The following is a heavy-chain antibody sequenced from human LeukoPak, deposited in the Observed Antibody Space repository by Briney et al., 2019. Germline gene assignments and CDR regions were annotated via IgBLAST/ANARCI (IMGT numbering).Heavy chain of an antibody. V-gene: IGHV3-64*01. CDR3: AREGIQLWTNAFDI. D-gene: IGHD5-18*01. Sequence: GGSLRLSCAASGFTFSSYAMHLVRQAPGKGLEYVSAISSNGGSTYYANSVKGRFTISRDNSKNTLYLQMGSLRAEDMAVYYCAREGIQLWTNAFDIWGQGTMVTVSS. J-gene: IGHJ3*02. CDR1: GFTFSSYA. CDR2: ISSNGGST.